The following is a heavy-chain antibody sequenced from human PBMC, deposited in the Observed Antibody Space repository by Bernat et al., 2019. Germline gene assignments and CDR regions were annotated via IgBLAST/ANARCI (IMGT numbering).Heavy chain of an antibody. V-gene: IGHV1-24*01. CDR3: ATAHYDISQGFPSTFDS. J-gene: IGHJ4*02. D-gene: IGHD3-9*01. CDR2: FDPEDGET. Sequence: QVQLVQSGAEVKKPGASVKVSCKVSGYTLTELSMHWVRQAPGKGLEWMGGFDPEDGETIYAQKFQGRVTMTEATSTDTAYMELSSLRSEATAVYYCATAHYDISQGFPSTFDSWGQGTLVTVSS. CDR1: GYTLTELS.